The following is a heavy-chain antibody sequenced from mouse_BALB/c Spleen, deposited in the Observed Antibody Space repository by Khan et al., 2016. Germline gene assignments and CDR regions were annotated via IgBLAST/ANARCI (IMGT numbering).Heavy chain of an antibody. V-gene: IGHV3-6*02. CDR1: GYSITSGYY. CDR2: ISYDGSN. D-gene: IGHD2-1*01. CDR3: ATYGNYEGFAY. J-gene: IGHJ3*01. Sequence: EVQLQESGPGLVKPSQSLSLTCSVTGYSITSGYYWNWIRQFPGNKLEWMGYISYDGSNNYNPSLKNRISITRDTSKHQFFLKLNSVTTEDTATYYCATYGNYEGFAYWGQGTLVTVSA.